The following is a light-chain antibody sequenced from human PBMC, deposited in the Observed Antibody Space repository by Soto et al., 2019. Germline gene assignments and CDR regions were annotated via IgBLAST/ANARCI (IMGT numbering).Light chain of an antibody. V-gene: IGLV1-51*01. CDR1: SSNLGKNY. J-gene: IGLJ3*02. Sequence: QSVLTQPPSPSATPGQRVTISCSGTSSNLGKNYVAWFQQFQGTAPKRLIYDNDKRTSAIPDRFSGAKSGTSATLDITGRQPGDEADDYCEISDTSVSAGVFGGGTKVTVL. CDR3: EISDTSVSAGV. CDR2: DND.